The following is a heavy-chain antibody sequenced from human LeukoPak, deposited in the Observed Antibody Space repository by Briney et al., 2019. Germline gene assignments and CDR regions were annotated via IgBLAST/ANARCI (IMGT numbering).Heavy chain of an antibody. V-gene: IGHV3-30*12. D-gene: IGHD3-9*01. Sequence: GGSLRLSCAASGFTFSSFGMHWVRQAPGKGLEWVALIIDESRQFCTPSVEGRFSISRDNSKNTLYLEMNSLRVEDTAVYYCVRDDATDDNGFDIWGQGTMVTVSS. CDR1: GFTFSSFG. CDR3: VRDDATDDNGFDI. J-gene: IGHJ3*02. CDR2: IIDESRQ.